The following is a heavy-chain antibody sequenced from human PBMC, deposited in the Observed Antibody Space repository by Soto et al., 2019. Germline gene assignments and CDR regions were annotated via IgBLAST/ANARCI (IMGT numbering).Heavy chain of an antibody. V-gene: IGHV3-53*01. J-gene: IGHJ3*01. CDR1: GLTVSGKKY. CDR2: LYDVDGS. D-gene: IGHD1-1*01. CDR3: ASWHEREHAYYV. Sequence: DVQLVESGGGLIQPGESLRLSCAAFGLTVSGKKYVAWVRQAPGKGLEWVSALYDVDGSFYADSVKGRFTTSSDSSKTTVYLQMNGLRPDDTAVYYCASWHEREHAYYVWCQGTTVTVSS.